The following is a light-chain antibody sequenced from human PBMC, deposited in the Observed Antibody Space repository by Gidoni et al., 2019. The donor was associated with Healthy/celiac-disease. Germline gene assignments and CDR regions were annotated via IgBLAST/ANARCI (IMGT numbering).Light chain of an antibody. CDR2: GES. CDR1: QSVSSN. Sequence: EIVMTQSPATLSVSPGERATLSCRASQSVSSNLAWYQQKPGQAPRLLIYGESTRATGIPARFSGSGSGTEFTLTISSLQSEDFAVYYCQQYNNWPLWTFGQXTKVEIK. V-gene: IGKV3-15*01. CDR3: QQYNNWPLWT. J-gene: IGKJ1*01.